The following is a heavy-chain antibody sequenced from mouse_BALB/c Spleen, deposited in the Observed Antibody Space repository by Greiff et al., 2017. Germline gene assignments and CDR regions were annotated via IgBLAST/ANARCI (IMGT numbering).Heavy chain of an antibody. Sequence: EVMLVESGAELVKPGASVKLSCTASGFNIKDTYMHWVKQRPEQGLEWIGRIDPANGNTKYDPKFQGKATITADTSSNTAYLQLSSLTSEDTAVYYCARGDYYGSSYEDYWGQGTTLTVSS. CDR1: GFNIKDTY. D-gene: IGHD1-1*01. CDR2: IDPANGNT. J-gene: IGHJ2*01. V-gene: IGHV14-3*02. CDR3: ARGDYYGSSYEDY.